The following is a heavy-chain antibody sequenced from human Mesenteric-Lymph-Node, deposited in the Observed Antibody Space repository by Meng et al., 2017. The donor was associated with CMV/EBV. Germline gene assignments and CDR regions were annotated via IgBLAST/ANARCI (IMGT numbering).Heavy chain of an antibody. CDR1: GFTFGGYA. CDR3: TRGVWYFDY. D-gene: IGHD2-21*01. Sequence: GGSLRPSCTASGFTFGGYAMSWVRQAPGKGLEWVGFIRSKAYGGTTEYAASVKGRFTISRDDSKSIAYLQMNSLKTEDTAVYYCTRGVWYFDYWGQGTLVTVSS. J-gene: IGHJ4*02. V-gene: IGHV3-49*04. CDR2: IRSKAYGGTT.